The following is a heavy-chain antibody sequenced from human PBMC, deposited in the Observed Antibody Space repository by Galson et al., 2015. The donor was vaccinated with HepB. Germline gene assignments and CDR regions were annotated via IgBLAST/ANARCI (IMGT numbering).Heavy chain of an antibody. D-gene: IGHD4-17*01. CDR3: ARAYGDYVSTDY. CDR2: ISYSGST. V-gene: IGHV4-31*02. CDR1: GFTFSSYS. Sequence: LRLSCAASGFTFSSYSMNWVRQAPGKGLEWIGFISYSGSTYCNPSLASRVTMTLDTSKNQFSLKVTSVTAADTAVYYCARAYGDYVSTDYWGQGTLVTVSS. J-gene: IGHJ4*02.